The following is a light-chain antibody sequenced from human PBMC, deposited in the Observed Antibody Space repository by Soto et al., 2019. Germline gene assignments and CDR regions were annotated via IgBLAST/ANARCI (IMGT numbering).Light chain of an antibody. CDR3: QKYNSAPSLT. J-gene: IGKJ4*01. CDR2: APS. Sequence: DIQMTQSPSSLSASVGDRVTITCRASQGISNYLAWYQQKPGKVPKLLIYAPSTLQSGVPSRFSGSGSGTDFTLTISSLQPEDVATCYCQKYNSAPSLTFGGGTKVEIK. V-gene: IGKV1-27*01. CDR1: QGISNY.